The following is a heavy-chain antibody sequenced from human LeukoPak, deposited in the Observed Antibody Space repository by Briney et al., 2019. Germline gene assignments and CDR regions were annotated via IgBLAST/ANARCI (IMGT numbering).Heavy chain of an antibody. CDR2: IYYSGST. CDR3: ARAQRVGGAFDI. CDR1: GGSISSSSYY. D-gene: IGHD1-26*01. J-gene: IGHJ3*02. V-gene: IGHV4-61*05. Sequence: SETLSLTCTVSGGSISSSSYYWGWIRQPPGKGLEWIGYIYYSGSTNYNPSLKSRVTISVDTSKNQFSLKLSSVTAADTAVYYCARAQRVGGAFDIWGQGTMVTVSS.